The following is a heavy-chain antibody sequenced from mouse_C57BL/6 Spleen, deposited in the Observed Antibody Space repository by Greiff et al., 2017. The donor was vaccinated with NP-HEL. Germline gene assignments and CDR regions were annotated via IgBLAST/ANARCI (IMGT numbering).Heavy chain of an antibody. V-gene: IGHV1-50*01. D-gene: IGHD1-1*01. CDR2: IDPSDSYT. Sequence: QVQLQQPGAELVKPGASVKLSCKASGYTFTSYWMQWVKQRPGQGLEWIGEIDPSDSYTNYNQKFKGKATLTVDTSSSTAYMQLSSLTSEDSAVYYCARGYGTYAMDYWGQGTSVTVSS. J-gene: IGHJ4*01. CDR3: ARGYGTYAMDY. CDR1: GYTFTSYW.